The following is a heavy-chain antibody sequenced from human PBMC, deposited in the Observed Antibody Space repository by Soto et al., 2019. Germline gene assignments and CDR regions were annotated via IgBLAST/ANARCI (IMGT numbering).Heavy chain of an antibody. CDR2: IDPSDSYT. Sequence: GESLKISCKGSGYSFTSYWISWVRQMPGKGLEWMGRIDPSDSYTNYSPSFQGHVTISADKSISTAYLQWSSLKASDTAMYYCARQWSDIVVVPAAILPDYYYGMDVWGQGTTVTVSS. CDR3: ARQWSDIVVVPAAILPDYYYGMDV. V-gene: IGHV5-10-1*01. D-gene: IGHD2-2*01. J-gene: IGHJ6*02. CDR1: GYSFTSYW.